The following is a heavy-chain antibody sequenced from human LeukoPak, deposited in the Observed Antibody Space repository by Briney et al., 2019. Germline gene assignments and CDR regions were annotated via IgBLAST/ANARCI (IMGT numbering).Heavy chain of an antibody. CDR2: IYYSGST. CDR3: AREVRWLQYTSSFDY. J-gene: IGHJ4*02. D-gene: IGHD5-24*01. V-gene: IGHV4-31*03. CDR1: GGSISSGGYY. Sequence: PSQTLSLTCTVSGGSISSGGYYWSWIRQHPGKGLEWIGYIYYSGSTYYNPSLKSRVTISVDTSKNQFSLKLSSVTAADTAVCYCAREVRWLQYTSSFDYWGQGTLVTVSS.